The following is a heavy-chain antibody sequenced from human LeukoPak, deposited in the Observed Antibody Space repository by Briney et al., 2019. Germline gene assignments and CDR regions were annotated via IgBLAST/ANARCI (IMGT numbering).Heavy chain of an antibody. J-gene: IGHJ5*02. V-gene: IGHV4-59*01. D-gene: IGHD3-22*01. CDR2: IYYSGST. Sequence: NTSETLSLTCTVSGGSISSYYWSWIRQPPGKGLEWIRYIYYSGSTNYNPSLKSRVTISVDTSKNQFSLKLSSVTAADTAVYYCARYDSRRNWFDPWGQGTLVTVSS. CDR1: GGSISSYY. CDR3: ARYDSRRNWFDP.